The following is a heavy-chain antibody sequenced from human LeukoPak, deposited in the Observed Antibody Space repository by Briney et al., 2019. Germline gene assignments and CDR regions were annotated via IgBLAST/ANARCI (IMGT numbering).Heavy chain of an antibody. J-gene: IGHJ4*02. Sequence: PSETLSLTWTVSGGSISSYYWSWIRQPPGKGLEWIGYIYYSGSTNYNPSLKSRVTISVDTSKNQFSLKLSSVTAADTAVYYCARSVGSERDFDYWGQGTLVTVSS. CDR1: GGSISSYY. CDR2: IYYSGST. CDR3: ARSVGSERDFDY. V-gene: IGHV4-59*01. D-gene: IGHD1-26*01.